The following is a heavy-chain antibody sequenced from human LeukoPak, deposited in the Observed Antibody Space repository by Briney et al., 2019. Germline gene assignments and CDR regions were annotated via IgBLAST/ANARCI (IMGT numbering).Heavy chain of an antibody. J-gene: IGHJ4*02. V-gene: IGHV3-33*01. Sequence: GGSLRLSCAASGFTFSSYGMHWVRQAPGKGLEWVAVIWYDGSNKYYADSVKGRFTISRDNSKNTLYLQMNSLRAEDTAVYYCARDQWPYGSGSYPYYWGQGTLVTVSS. CDR2: IWYDGSNK. CDR1: GFTFSSYG. CDR3: ARDQWPYGSGSYPYY. D-gene: IGHD3-10*01.